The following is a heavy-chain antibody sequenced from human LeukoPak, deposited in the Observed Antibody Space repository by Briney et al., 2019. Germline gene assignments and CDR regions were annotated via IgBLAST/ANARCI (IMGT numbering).Heavy chain of an antibody. CDR1: GFTVSSNY. V-gene: IGHV3-66*01. J-gene: IGHJ4*02. CDR2: IYSGGST. CDR3: AWSSSWLFDY. D-gene: IGHD6-13*01. Sequence: GGSLRLSGAASGFTVSSNYMSWVRQAPGKGLEWVSVIYSGGSTYYADSVKGRFTISRDNSKNTLYLQMNSLRAEDTAVYYCAWSSSWLFDYWGQGTLVTVSS.